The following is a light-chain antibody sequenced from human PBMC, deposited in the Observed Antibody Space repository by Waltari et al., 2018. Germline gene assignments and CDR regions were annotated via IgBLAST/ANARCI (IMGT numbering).Light chain of an antibody. CDR2: WAS. Sequence: DIVMTQSPDSLPVSLGDRDTLSCTSSQSLLYASTNKSYLAWYQQKVGQPPKLLFYWASIRESGVPDRFTGSGSGTNFTLTISNLQSEDVAVYYCHQYYSSPQTFGRGTKVEVK. V-gene: IGKV4-1*01. CDR1: QSLLYASTNKSY. J-gene: IGKJ1*01. CDR3: HQYYSSPQT.